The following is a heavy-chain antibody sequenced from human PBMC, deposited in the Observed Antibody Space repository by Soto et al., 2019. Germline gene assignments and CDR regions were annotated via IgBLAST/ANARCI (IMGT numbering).Heavy chain of an antibody. Sequence: SETLSLTCAFYVVSFSGYYRSCIRHPPGKGLEWIGEINHSGSTTYNPSLKSRVTVSVDTSKNQFSLKLSSVTAADTAVYYCARSGSYRYFDYWGQGTLVTVSS. CDR1: VVSFSGYY. V-gene: IGHV4-34*01. D-gene: IGHD3-16*02. CDR2: INHSGST. CDR3: ARSGSYRYFDY. J-gene: IGHJ4*02.